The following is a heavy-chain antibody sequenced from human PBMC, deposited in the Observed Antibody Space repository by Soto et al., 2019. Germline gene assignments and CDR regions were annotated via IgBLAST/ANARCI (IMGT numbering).Heavy chain of an antibody. CDR1: GGTFYSYG. J-gene: IGHJ5*02. Sequence: GASGKVSWKDAGGTFYSYGMRWVGQAPGHGLEWMARISPYNGTTNYAQKLQGRVTMTTDTSTSTAYMELRSLRSDDTAVYYCARQPSSIAARRGWFDPWGQGTLVTVSS. V-gene: IGHV1-18*04. CDR2: ISPYNGTT. D-gene: IGHD6-6*01. CDR3: ARQPSSIAARRGWFDP.